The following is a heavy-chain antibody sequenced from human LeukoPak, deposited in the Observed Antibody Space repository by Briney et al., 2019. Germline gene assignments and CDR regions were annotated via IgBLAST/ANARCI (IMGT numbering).Heavy chain of an antibody. Sequence: GGSLRLSCSASGFTFSSYWMTWVRQAPGKGLEWVAKIKQDGSAKDHVDSVKGRFTISRDNAKNLLYLQMNGLRAEDTAVYYCAKVGDYGDYALDYWGQGTLVTVSS. CDR3: AKVGDYGDYALDY. CDR2: IKQDGSAK. CDR1: GFTFSSYW. V-gene: IGHV3-7*02. D-gene: IGHD4-17*01. J-gene: IGHJ4*02.